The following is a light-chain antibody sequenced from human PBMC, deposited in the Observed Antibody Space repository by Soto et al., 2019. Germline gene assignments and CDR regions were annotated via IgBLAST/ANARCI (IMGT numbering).Light chain of an antibody. J-gene: IGKJ1*01. Sequence: EIVLTQSPVTLFLSPGESATLSCRASQSIGSNYLAWYQPKPGQAPRLXXYGASKRANGIPARCSGSGSWAELTLTISRLEPEDFSAYYYQQHDTSHTWTFGQGTKVDIK. CDR3: QQHDTSHTWT. CDR1: QSIGSNY. V-gene: IGKV3-20*01. CDR2: GAS.